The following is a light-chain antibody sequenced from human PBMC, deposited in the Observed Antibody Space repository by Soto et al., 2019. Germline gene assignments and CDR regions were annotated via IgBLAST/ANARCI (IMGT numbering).Light chain of an antibody. Sequence: SYDLTQSPSVSVAPGQTASITCGGSNIGTKDVHWYQQMPGRAPLLVVYDNKERPSGVPDRFSGSNSGNTATLTISRVEGGEEADYYCQVWDRSLDWGVFGSGTKVTVL. CDR2: DNK. CDR3: QVWDRSLDWGV. CDR1: NIGTKD. J-gene: IGLJ1*01. V-gene: IGLV3-21*02.